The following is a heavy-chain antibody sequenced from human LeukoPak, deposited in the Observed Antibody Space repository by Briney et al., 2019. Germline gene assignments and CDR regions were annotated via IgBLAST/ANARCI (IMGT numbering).Heavy chain of an antibody. CDR3: AKDSGIAVAGTRGDY. CDR1: GFTFSSYS. D-gene: IGHD6-19*01. J-gene: IGHJ4*02. V-gene: IGHV3-48*01. Sequence: PGGSLRLSCAASGFTFSSYSMNWVRQAPWKGLEWVSYISSSSSTIYYADSVKGRFTISRDNAKNSLYLQMNSLRAEDTAVYYCAKDSGIAVAGTRGDYWGQGTLVTVSS. CDR2: ISSSSSTI.